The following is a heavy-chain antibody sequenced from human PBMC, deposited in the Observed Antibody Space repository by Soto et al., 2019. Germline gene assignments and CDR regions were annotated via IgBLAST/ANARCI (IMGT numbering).Heavy chain of an antibody. CDR1: GGTFSSYA. CDR3: ARDGKKASSSRYNWFDP. Sequence: SVKVSCKASGGTFSSYAISCVRQAPGQGLEWMGGIIPIFGTANYAQKFQGRVTITADESTSTAYMELSSLRSEDTAVYYCARDGKKASSSRYNWFDPWGQGTLVTVSS. J-gene: IGHJ5*02. V-gene: IGHV1-69*13. D-gene: IGHD6-13*01. CDR2: IIPIFGTA.